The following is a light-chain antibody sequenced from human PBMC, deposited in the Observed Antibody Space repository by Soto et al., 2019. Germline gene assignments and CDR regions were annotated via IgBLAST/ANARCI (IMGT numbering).Light chain of an antibody. CDR2: DVN. Sequence: QSALTQPRSVSGSPGQSVTISCIGTSSDVGGYNCVSWFRKYPGEAPKLIIYDVNKRPSGVPDRFSGSRSGSTASLTISGLQAEDEADYYCCSYAGSGIFVVFGEGTKLTVL. J-gene: IGLJ3*02. CDR1: SSDVGGYNC. V-gene: IGLV2-11*01. CDR3: CSYAGSGIFVV.